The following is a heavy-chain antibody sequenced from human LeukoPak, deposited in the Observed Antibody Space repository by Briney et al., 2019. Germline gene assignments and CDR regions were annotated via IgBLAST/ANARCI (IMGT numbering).Heavy chain of an antibody. D-gene: IGHD6-13*01. CDR2: ISYDGSNK. CDR3: ASLPAAAGLL. Sequence: GSLRLSCAASGFTFSSYGMHWVRQAPGKGLEWVAVISYDGSNKYYADSVKGRFTISGDNSKNTLYLQMNSLRAEDTAVYYCASLPAAAGLLWGQGTLVTVSS. J-gene: IGHJ4*02. CDR1: GFTFSSYG. V-gene: IGHV3-30*01.